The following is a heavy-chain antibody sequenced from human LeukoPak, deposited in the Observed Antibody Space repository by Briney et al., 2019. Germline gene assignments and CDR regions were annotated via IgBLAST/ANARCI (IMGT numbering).Heavy chain of an antibody. CDR3: ARGPNYGDRVDYFDY. J-gene: IGHJ4*02. CDR2: IKQDGNEK. CDR1: GFIFRNHW. Sequence: PGGSLRLSCAASGFIFRNHWMSWVRQVPGRGLERVAHIKQDGNEKHYVDSVEGRFTLSRDDSKNSLYLQMNSLRVDDSAVYYCARGPNYGDRVDYFDYWGQGTLVTVSS. V-gene: IGHV3-7*01. D-gene: IGHD4-17*01.